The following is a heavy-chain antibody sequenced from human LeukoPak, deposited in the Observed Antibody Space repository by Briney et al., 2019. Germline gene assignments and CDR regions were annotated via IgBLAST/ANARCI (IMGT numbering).Heavy chain of an antibody. CDR2: ISSNGDST. CDR3: ARMYTSSHFDF. J-gene: IGHJ4*02. D-gene: IGHD6-13*01. Sequence: GGSLRLSCAASGFTFSSNVMHWVRQAPGKGLEYVAAISSNGDSTYSANSVKGRFTISRDISKNTLYLQMNSLRAEDTAVYYCARMYTSSHFDFWGQGTLVTVSS. CDR1: GFTFSSNV. V-gene: IGHV3-64*01.